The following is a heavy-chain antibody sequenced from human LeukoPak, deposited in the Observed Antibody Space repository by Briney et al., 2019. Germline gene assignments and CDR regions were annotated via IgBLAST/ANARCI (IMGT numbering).Heavy chain of an antibody. CDR2: ISGNGGST. D-gene: IGHD3-22*01. J-gene: IGHJ4*02. V-gene: IGHV3-23*01. CDR1: GFTISSYA. CDR3: AKVEGTDNDYDPVGNCSDY. Sequence: PGGSLRLSCAASGFTISSYAMSWVRQAPGKEQELVSAISGNGGSTLYEDSVKGRSTISRDNSKNTRYMQMNSLSGEDTPVYYCAKVEGTDNDYDPVGNCSDYWSQGTLVTVSS.